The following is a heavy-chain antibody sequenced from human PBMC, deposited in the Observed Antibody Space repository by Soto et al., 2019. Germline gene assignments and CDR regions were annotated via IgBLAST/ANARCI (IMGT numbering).Heavy chain of an antibody. Sequence: QVQPVQSGAEVKKPGASVKVSCKASGYTFTSYYMHWVRQAPGQGLEWMGIINPSGGSTSYAQKFQGRVTMTRDTSTSTVYMELSSLRSEDTAVYYCARDLSAAAGTGYYYGMDVWGQGTTVTVSS. CDR2: INPSGGST. J-gene: IGHJ6*02. V-gene: IGHV1-46*01. CDR1: GYTFTSYY. D-gene: IGHD6-13*01. CDR3: ARDLSAAAGTGYYYGMDV.